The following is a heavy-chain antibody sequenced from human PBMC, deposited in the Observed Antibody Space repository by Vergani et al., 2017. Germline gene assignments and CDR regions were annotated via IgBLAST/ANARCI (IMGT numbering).Heavy chain of an antibody. J-gene: IGHJ4*02. D-gene: IGHD3-9*01. CDR1: GGTFDSSS. CDR3: AMGYDVLSNYLLF. Sequence: VQLVQSGTEMKKPGSSVKVSCKASGGTFDSSSFHWVRQAPGQGLEWMGKNIPISGSSDFAQHFHDRITLTADESTTTAYMELRNLRSEDTAIYYCAMGYDVLSNYLLFWGQGTVVTVSP. CDR2: NIPISGSS. V-gene: IGHV1-69*13.